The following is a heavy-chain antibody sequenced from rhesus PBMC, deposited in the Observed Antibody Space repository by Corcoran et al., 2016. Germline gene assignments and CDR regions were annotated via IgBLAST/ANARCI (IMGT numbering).Heavy chain of an antibody. Sequence: QLQLQESGPGMVKPSETLSVTCAVSGGSISSSSWSWIRQAPGKGLEWIGCIYGSGSRPNYNPSLKSQTTRSVDTSKNQLVLKLCYVTTADTDVYYCARVGGVGKYFEFWGQGALVTVSS. J-gene: IGHJ1*01. CDR3: ARVGGVGKYFEF. CDR2: IYGSGSRP. CDR1: GGSISSSS. V-gene: IGHV4-169*01. D-gene: IGHD1-44*02.